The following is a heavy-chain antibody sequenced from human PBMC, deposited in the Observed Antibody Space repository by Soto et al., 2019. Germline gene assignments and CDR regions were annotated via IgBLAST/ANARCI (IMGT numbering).Heavy chain of an antibody. CDR1: GFTFSDYG. Sequence: QVQLVESGGGVVQAGGSLRLSCAASGFTFSDYGMHWVRQAPGKGLEWVAVITYDGSYISYIDSVKGRFIISRDDSKNTLYLQMNRLRTEDSAVYYCVKWGRGYGDYAECFQRWGQGTLVTVSS. CDR2: ITYDGSYI. D-gene: IGHD4-17*01. CDR3: VKWGRGYGDYAECFQR. J-gene: IGHJ1*01. V-gene: IGHV3-30*18.